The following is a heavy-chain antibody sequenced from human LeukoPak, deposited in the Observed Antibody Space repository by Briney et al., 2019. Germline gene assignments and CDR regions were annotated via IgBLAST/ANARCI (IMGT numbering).Heavy chain of an antibody. J-gene: IGHJ3*02. CDR3: AKGLWVVRGVIGDAFDI. V-gene: IGHV3-30*18. CDR2: ICYDGSNK. Sequence: GGSLRLSCAASGFTFSTYGMHWVRQAPGKGLERVAVICYDGSNKYYADSVKGRFTISRDNSKNTLYLQMNSLRAEDTAVFYCAKGLWVVRGVIGDAFDIWGQGTMVTVSS. D-gene: IGHD3-10*01. CDR1: GFTFSTYG.